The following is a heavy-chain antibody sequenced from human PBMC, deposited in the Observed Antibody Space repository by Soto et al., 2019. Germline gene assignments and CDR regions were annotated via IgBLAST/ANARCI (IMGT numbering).Heavy chain of an antibody. CDR1: GFTFSSYG. D-gene: IGHD5-18*01. CDR3: AKCDVDTVYGMDV. CDR2: ISYDGSNK. Sequence: GGSLRLSCAASGFTFSSYGMHWVRQAPGKGLEWVAVISYDGSNKYYADSVKGRFTISRDNSKNTLYLQMNSLRAEDTAVYYCAKCDVDTVYGMDVWGQGTTVTVSS. V-gene: IGHV3-30*18. J-gene: IGHJ6*02.